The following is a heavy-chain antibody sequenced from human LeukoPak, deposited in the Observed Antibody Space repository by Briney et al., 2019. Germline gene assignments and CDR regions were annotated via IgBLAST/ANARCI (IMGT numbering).Heavy chain of an antibody. CDR3: ARSYSSSWSYYYYYYMDV. Sequence: ASVKVSCKASGYTFTSYGISWVRQAPGQGLEWLGWISAYNGNTNYAQKLQGRVTMTTDTSTSTAYMALRSLRSDDTAVYYCARSYSSSWSYYYYYYMDVWGKGTTVTVSS. D-gene: IGHD6-13*01. J-gene: IGHJ6*03. V-gene: IGHV1-18*01. CDR2: ISAYNGNT. CDR1: GYTFTSYG.